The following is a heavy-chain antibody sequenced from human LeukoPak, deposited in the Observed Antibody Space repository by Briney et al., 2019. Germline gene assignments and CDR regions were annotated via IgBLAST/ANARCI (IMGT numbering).Heavy chain of an antibody. D-gene: IGHD6-19*01. J-gene: IGHJ4*02. CDR3: ASGVYSSGWYLDY. V-gene: IGHV3-66*01. CDR2: IYSGGST. Sequence: PGGSLRLSCAASGFTVSSNYMSWVRQAPGKGLEWVSVIYSGGSTYYADSVKGRFTISRDNSKNTLYLQMNSLRAEDTAIYYCASGVYSSGWYLDYWGQGTLVTVSS. CDR1: GFTVSSNY.